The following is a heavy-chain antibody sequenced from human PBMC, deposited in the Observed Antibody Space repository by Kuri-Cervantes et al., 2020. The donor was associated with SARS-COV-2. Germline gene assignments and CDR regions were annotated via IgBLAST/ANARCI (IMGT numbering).Heavy chain of an antibody. CDR3: ARPQISEGKWELLFGVDSLDAFDI. CDR1: GESFSGYY. CDR2: VNHRGST. Sequence: SETLSLTCAFYGESFSGYYWNWIRQSPGKGLEWIGEVNHRGSTNYNPSLKSRVTISVDTSKNQFSLKLSSVTAADTAVYYCARPQISEGKWELLFGVDSLDAFDIWGQGTMVTVSS. J-gene: IGHJ3*02. V-gene: IGHV4-34*01. D-gene: IGHD1-26*01.